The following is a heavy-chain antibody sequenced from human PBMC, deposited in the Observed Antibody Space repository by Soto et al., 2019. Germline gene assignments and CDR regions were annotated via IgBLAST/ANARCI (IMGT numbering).Heavy chain of an antibody. Sequence: SETLSLTCTVSGGSISSYYWSWIRQPPGKGLEWIGYIYYSGSTNYNPSLKSRVTISVDTSKNQFSLKLSSVTAADTAVYYCARVSPDDFWSGYATIDYWGQGTLVTVSS. CDR2: IYYSGST. J-gene: IGHJ4*02. D-gene: IGHD3-3*01. CDR1: GGSISSYY. CDR3: ARVSPDDFWSGYATIDY. V-gene: IGHV4-59*01.